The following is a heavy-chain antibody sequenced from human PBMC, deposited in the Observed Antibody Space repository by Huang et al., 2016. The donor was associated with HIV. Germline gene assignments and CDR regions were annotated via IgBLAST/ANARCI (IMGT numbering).Heavy chain of an antibody. D-gene: IGHD5-18*01. CDR2: ISNDGSNN. J-gene: IGHJ3*02. CDR1: GFPFNNHA. V-gene: IGHV3-30-3*01. Sequence: QVQLVESGGGVVQPGRSLRLSCAASGFPFNNHAMHWVRQAAGKGRDWVAVISNDGSNNYYADSVKGRFTISRDSSKSTLFLHMTSLRTEDTAVYYCARAKDTWDAYDIWGQGTMVIVSS. CDR3: ARAKDTWDAYDI.